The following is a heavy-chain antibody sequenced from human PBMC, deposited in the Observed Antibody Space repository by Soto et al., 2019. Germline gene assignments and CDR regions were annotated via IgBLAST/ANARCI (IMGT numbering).Heavy chain of an antibody. CDR2: SNPSGTS. CDR1: RGSISGYY. CDR3: ARSRFWRGSTGHYYYYGLDV. V-gene: IGHV4-34*01. J-gene: IGHJ6*02. Sequence: KPSETLSLTCAVYRGSISGYYWSWIRQPPGKGLEWIGESNPSGTSNYKSSLESRVTISVDMSKNQFSLKLTSVTAADTAIYYCARSRFWRGSTGHYYYYGLDVWGQGTAVTVSS. D-gene: IGHD3-3*01.